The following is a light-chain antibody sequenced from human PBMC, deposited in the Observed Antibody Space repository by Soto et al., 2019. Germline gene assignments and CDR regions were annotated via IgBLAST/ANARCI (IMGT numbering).Light chain of an antibody. J-gene: IGKJ1*01. CDR2: KAS. CDR3: QEYRNNYGT. CDR1: QRIDTW. V-gene: IGKV1-5*03. Sequence: DIQMTQSPATLAASVGDRFSITCRASQRIDTWLAWYQQKPGKAPNLLIYKASRLQSGVPSRFSGSGSGTEFTLTISSLQPEDFATYYCQEYRNNYGTFGQGTKVDIK.